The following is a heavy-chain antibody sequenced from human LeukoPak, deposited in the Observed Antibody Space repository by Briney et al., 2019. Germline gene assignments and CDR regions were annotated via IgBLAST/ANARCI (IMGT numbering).Heavy chain of an antibody. D-gene: IGHD6-19*01. CDR1: GFTFDDYA. Sequence: GGSLRLSCAASGFTFDDYAMHWVRQAPWKGLEWVSGISWNSGSIGYADSVKGRFAISRDNAKNSLYLQMNSLRAEDTALYYCAKDKARGSSGWYAPADYWGQGTLVTVSS. CDR3: AKDKARGSSGWYAPADY. V-gene: IGHV3-9*01. CDR2: ISWNSGSI. J-gene: IGHJ4*02.